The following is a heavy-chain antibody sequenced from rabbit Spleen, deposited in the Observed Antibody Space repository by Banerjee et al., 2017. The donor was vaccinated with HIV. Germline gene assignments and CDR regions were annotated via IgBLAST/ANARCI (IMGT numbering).Heavy chain of an antibody. Sequence: QSLEESGVDLVKPGASLTLTCTASGFSFSSSDYRCWVRQAPGKGLEWISCIAGSSSGFSYSATWASGRFSISKPSSTPVTLQMTSLTVADTATFFCSMDTGSGHYIDASFDLWGPGPLVTVS. J-gene: IGHJ4*01. CDR1: GFSFSSSDY. V-gene: IGHV1S40*01. CDR2: IAGSSSGFS. CDR3: SMDTGSGHYIDASFDL. D-gene: IGHD1-1*01.